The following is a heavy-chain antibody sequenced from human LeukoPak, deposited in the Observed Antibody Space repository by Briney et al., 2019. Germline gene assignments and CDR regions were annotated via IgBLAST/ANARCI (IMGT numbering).Heavy chain of an antibody. D-gene: IGHD2-2*01. CDR1: GFWFGRDW. V-gene: IGHV3-7*01. Sequence: QPGGALNLTCVASGFWFGRDWISRVRPAPGKGLEWVACVKQDGTEKNYVVSVWGRFTVSVDNGKNSLYLQMNSLRADDMAIFYCATLESTRSVRWGRGNAVIVSS. CDR2: VKQDGTEK. CDR3: ATLESTRSVR. J-gene: IGHJ1*01.